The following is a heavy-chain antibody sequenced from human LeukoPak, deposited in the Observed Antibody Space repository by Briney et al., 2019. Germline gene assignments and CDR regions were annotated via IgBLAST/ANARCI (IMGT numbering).Heavy chain of an antibody. D-gene: IGHD3-10*01. J-gene: IGHJ6*02. Sequence: NPSETLSLTCTVSGDSVSSGTYYWSWIRQPPGKGLEWIGYIYYSGNTKYNPSLKSRVTISVDTSKNQFSLKLSSVTAADTAVYYCARGRGSGSYYMCDVWGQGTTVTVSS. V-gene: IGHV4-61*01. CDR3: ARGRGSGSYYMCDV. CDR2: IYYSGNT. CDR1: GDSVSSGTYY.